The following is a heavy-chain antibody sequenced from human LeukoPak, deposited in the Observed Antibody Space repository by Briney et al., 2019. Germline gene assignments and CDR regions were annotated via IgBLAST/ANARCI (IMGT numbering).Heavy chain of an antibody. D-gene: IGHD2-21*02. CDR2: INPNSGGT. Sequence: ASVKVSCKASGYTFTGYYIHWVRQAPGQGLEWMGRINPNSGGTNYAQNFQGRVTMTRDTSISTAYMELSRLTSDDTAVYYCARGAERGDHAGYWGQGTLVTVSS. CDR3: ARGAERGDHAGY. J-gene: IGHJ4*02. V-gene: IGHV1-2*06. CDR1: GYTFTGYY.